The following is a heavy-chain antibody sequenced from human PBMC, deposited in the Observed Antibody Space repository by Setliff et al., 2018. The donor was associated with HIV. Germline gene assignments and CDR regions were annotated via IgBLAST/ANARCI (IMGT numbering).Heavy chain of an antibody. Sequence: ASVKVSCKISGYTFTDFWIHWVRQAPGQGLESMGWIDPDKGDTGYAHNFQGRVIMTRDTSTSTAYMELNELTSDDTAVYYCARDQGQWRTTWVFGYWGQGTLVTVSS. V-gene: IGHV1-2*02. J-gene: IGHJ4*02. CDR3: ARDQGQWRTTWVFGY. CDR1: GYTFTDFW. D-gene: IGHD6-19*01. CDR2: IDPDKGDT.